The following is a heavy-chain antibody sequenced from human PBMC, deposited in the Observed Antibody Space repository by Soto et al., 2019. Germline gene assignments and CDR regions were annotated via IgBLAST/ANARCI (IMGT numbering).Heavy chain of an antibody. Sequence: GGSLRLSCAASGFTFSSYGMHWVRQAPGKGLEWVAVISYDGSNKYYADSVKGRFTISRDNSKNTLYLQMNSLRAEDTAVYYCAKERDTAMFDYWGQGTLVTVSS. CDR1: GFTFSSYG. CDR3: AKERDTAMFDY. CDR2: ISYDGSNK. D-gene: IGHD5-18*01. V-gene: IGHV3-30*18. J-gene: IGHJ4*02.